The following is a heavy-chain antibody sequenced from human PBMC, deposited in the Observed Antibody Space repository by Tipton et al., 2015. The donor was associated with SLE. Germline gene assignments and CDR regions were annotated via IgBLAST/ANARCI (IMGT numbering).Heavy chain of an antibody. CDR3: ARAGGGDSGWYGY. D-gene: IGHD6-19*01. CDR1: GGSISSGSYY. J-gene: IGHJ4*02. Sequence: TLSLTCTVSGGSISSGSYYWSWIRQPAGKGLEWIGHIYTSGSTNYNPSLKSRVTISVDTSKNQFSLKLNSVTAADTAVNYCARAGGGDSGWYGYWGQGTLVTVSS. V-gene: IGHV4-61*09. CDR2: IYTSGST.